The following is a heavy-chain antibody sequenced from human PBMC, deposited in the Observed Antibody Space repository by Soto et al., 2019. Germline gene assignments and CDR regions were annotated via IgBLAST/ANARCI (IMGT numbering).Heavy chain of an antibody. J-gene: IGHJ6*02. D-gene: IGHD2-21*02. Sequence: SETLSLTCTVSGGSITDYSWVWIRQPAGKGLEWIGRIFSSGSTNYNPSLKGRITMSLDTSKNQFSLKLNSATATDTAVYFCARDQGVVVTADNWFDHYYTGMDVWGQGTTVTVSS. CDR1: GGSITDYS. CDR3: ARDQGVVVTADNWFDHYYTGMDV. V-gene: IGHV4-4*07. CDR2: IFSSGST.